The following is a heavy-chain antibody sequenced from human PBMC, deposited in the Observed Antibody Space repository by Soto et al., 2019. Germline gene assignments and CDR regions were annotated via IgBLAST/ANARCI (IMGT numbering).Heavy chain of an antibody. CDR2: MNPNSGNT. D-gene: IGHD6-13*01. Sequence: QVQLVQSGAEVKKPGASVKVSCKASGYTFTSYDINWVRQATGQGLEWMGWMNPNSGNTGYTQKFQGRVTMTRNTSISTAYMELSSLRSEDTAVYYCARGNPGIAAGRYYYYYYMDVWGKGTTVTVSS. V-gene: IGHV1-8*01. CDR3: ARGNPGIAAGRYYYYYYMDV. CDR1: GYTFTSYD. J-gene: IGHJ6*03.